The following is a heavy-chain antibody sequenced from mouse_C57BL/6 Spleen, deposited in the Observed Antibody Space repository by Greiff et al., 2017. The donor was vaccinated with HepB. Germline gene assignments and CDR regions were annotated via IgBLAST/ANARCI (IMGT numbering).Heavy chain of an antibody. CDR2: IYPGDGDT. J-gene: IGHJ3*01. D-gene: IGHD2-4*01. CDR3: ARGDDYEPWFAY. CDR1: GYAFSSSW. V-gene: IGHV1-82*01. Sequence: QVQLQQSGPELVKPGASVKISCKASGYAFSSSWMNWVKQRPGKGLEWIGRIYPGDGDTNYNGKFKGKATLTADKSSSTAYMQLSSLTSEDSAVYFCARGDDYEPWFAYWGQGTLVTVSA.